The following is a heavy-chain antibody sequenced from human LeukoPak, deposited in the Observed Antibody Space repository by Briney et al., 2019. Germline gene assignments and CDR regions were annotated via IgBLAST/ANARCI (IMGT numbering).Heavy chain of an antibody. Sequence: GGSLRLSCAASGFTISSYYMNWVRQAPAKGLEWVSVIYSGGSTDYADSVKGRFTISRDNSKNTVFLQMNSLRAEDTAVYYCARDFTSWFDYWGQGTLVTVSS. V-gene: IGHV3-53*01. J-gene: IGHJ4*02. CDR2: IYSGGST. CDR3: ARDFTSWFDY. CDR1: GFTISSYY. D-gene: IGHD3-16*01.